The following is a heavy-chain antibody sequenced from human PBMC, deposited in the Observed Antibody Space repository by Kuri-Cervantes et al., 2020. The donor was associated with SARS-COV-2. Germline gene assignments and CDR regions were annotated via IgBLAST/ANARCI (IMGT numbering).Heavy chain of an antibody. CDR1: GYSFTTYW. CDR2: IYPGDSDT. Sequence: GESLKIFWKGSGYSFTTYWIGWVRQMPGKGLEWMGIIYPGDSDTRYSPSFQGQVTISADNSISTSFLQWSSLKASDTAIYYCERRAYGQQVDYYYMDVWGKGTTVTVSS. D-gene: IGHD4-17*01. J-gene: IGHJ6*03. CDR3: ERRAYGQQVDYYYMDV. V-gene: IGHV5-51*01.